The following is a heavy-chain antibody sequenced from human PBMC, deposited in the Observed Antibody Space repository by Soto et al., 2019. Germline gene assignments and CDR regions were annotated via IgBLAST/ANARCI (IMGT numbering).Heavy chain of an antibody. CDR2: LNSDGSST. J-gene: IGHJ2*01. CDR3: ARRRDSPYWYFDL. CDR1: GFTFSSYW. Sequence: EVQLVESGGGLVQPGGSLRLSCAASGFTFSSYWMHWVRQAPGKGLVWVSRLNSDGSSTSYADSVKGRFTISRDNAKNPLYLQMNSLRAEDTAVYYCARRRDSPYWYFDLWGRGTLVTVSS. V-gene: IGHV3-74*01. D-gene: IGHD2-15*01.